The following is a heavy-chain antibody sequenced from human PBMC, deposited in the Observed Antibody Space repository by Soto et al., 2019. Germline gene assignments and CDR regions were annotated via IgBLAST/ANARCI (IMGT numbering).Heavy chain of an antibody. J-gene: IGHJ4*02. Sequence: RGSLRLSCVASGFTFSGYSMNWVRQAPGKGLEWVSFISSSSGNIYYADSVKGRFTISRDNAKNSLYLQMNSLRDEDTAVYYCAREATPVVTPWVFDYWGRGTQVTVSS. CDR1: GFTFSGYS. D-gene: IGHD2-21*02. CDR2: ISSSSGNI. V-gene: IGHV3-48*02. CDR3: AREATPVVTPWVFDY.